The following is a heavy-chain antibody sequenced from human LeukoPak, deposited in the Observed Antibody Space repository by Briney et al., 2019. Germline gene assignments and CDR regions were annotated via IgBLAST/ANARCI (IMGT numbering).Heavy chain of an antibody. CDR1: GFTFGDYA. J-gene: IGHJ5*02. V-gene: IGHV3-9*01. Sequence: PGSSLRLSCAASGFTFGDYAMHWARQTPGKGLEWVSGISWNSISIGYADSVKGRFTISRDNAKKSLYLQMNNLRAEDTALYYCVKDMGWRTWGPTNWFDPWGQGTLVTVSS. CDR2: ISWNSISI. D-gene: IGHD3-16*01. CDR3: VKDMGWRTWGPTNWFDP.